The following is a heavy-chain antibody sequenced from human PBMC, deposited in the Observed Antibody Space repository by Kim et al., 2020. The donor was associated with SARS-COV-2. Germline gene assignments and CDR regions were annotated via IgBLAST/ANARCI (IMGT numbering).Heavy chain of an antibody. CDR3: ARVGSSSWYFDY. D-gene: IGHD6-13*01. V-gene: IGHV3-7*01. CDR1: GFTFSFYW. Sequence: GGSLRLSCAASGFTFSFYWMSWVRQAPGKGLEWVANIKQDGSEKYYVDSVKGRFTISRDNAKNSLYLQMNSLRAEDTAVYYCARVGSSSWYFDYWVQGTL. CDR2: IKQDGSEK. J-gene: IGHJ4*02.